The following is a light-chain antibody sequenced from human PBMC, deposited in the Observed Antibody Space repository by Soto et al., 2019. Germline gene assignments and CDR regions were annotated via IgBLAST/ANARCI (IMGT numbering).Light chain of an antibody. CDR1: SSDVGGYNY. Sequence: QSALTQPRSVSGSPGQSITISCTGTSSDVGGYNYVSWYRQHPGKAPKLMIYDVSKRPSGVPDRFSGSKSGNTASLTISGLQAEDEADYYCCSYAGSYPHDVFGTGTKLTVL. V-gene: IGLV2-11*01. CDR3: CSYAGSYPHDV. J-gene: IGLJ1*01. CDR2: DVS.